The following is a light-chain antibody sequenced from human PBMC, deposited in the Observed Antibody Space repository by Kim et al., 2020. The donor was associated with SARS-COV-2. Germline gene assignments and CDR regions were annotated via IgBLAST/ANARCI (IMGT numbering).Light chain of an antibody. CDR2: RNN. CDR1: SSNIGSNS. CDR3: AAWDDSLSGLV. J-gene: IGLJ1*01. Sequence: QSVLTQSPSASGTPGQRVTISCSGSSSNIGSNSVYWYQQLPGTAPKLLIYRNNQRPSGVPDRFSGSKSGTSASLAISGLRSEDEADYYCAAWDDSLSGLVFGTGTKVTVL. V-gene: IGLV1-47*01.